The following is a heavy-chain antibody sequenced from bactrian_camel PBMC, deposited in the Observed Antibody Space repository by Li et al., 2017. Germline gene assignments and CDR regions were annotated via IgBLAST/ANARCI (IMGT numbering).Heavy chain of an antibody. Sequence: HVQLVESGGGSVRAGGSLRLSCAFDAYTPANVRMAWFRQAPGKEREGVAAIHSTGTTTYADSMKGRFTIDKDNDKAILYLQMNGLKPEDTAMYSCAACSSCSGGIWHLATAGYFRYWGQGTQVTVS. J-gene: IGHJ4*01. CDR1: AYTPANVR. CDR3: AACSSCSGGIWHLATAGYFRY. V-gene: IGHV3S55*01. CDR2: IHSTGTT. D-gene: IGHD2*01.